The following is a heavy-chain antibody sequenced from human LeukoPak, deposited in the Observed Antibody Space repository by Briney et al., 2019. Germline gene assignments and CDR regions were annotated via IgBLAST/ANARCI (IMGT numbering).Heavy chain of an antibody. Sequence: GGSLRLSCAASGFTFDDYGMSWVRQAPGKGLEWVSGINWNGGSTGYADSVKGRFTISRDNAKNSLYLQMNSLRAEDTALYYCARGYPDSSGYYYDAFDIWGQGTMVTVSS. CDR2: INWNGGST. CDR1: GFTFDDYG. CDR3: ARGYPDSSGYYYDAFDI. D-gene: IGHD3-22*01. J-gene: IGHJ3*02. V-gene: IGHV3-20*04.